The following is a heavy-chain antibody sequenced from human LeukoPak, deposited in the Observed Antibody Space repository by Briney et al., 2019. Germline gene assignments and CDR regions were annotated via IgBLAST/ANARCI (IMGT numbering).Heavy chain of an antibody. D-gene: IGHD3-9*01. V-gene: IGHV3-21*01. CDR2: ISSSSSYI. CDR1: GFTFSSYS. CDR3: ARDRGVLRYFDWLFLIDY. J-gene: IGHJ4*02. Sequence: PGGSLRLSCAASGFTFSSYSMNWVRQAPGKGLEWVSSISSSSSYIYYADSVKGRFTISRDNAKNSLYLQMNSLRAEDTAVYYCARDRGVLRYFDWLFLIDYWGQGTLVTVSS.